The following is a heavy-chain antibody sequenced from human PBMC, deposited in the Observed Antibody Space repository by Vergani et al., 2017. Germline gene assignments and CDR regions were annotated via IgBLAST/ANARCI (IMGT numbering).Heavy chain of an antibody. V-gene: IGHV4-4*03. D-gene: IGHD3-9*01. CDR2: IYHSGST. Sequence: QVQLQESGPGLVKPPGTLSLTCAVSGGSISSSNWWSWVRQPPGKGLVWIGEIYHSGSTNYNPSLKSRVTISVDKSKNQFSLKLSSVTAADTAVYYCARVLLTGYYSPRAYGMDVWGQGTTVTVSS. CDR1: GGSISSSNW. J-gene: IGHJ6*02. CDR3: ARVLLTGYYSPRAYGMDV.